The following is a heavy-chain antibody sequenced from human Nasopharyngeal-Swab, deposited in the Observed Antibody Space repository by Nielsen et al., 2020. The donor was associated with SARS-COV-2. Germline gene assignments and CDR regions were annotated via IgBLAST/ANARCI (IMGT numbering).Heavy chain of an antibody. D-gene: IGHD1-26*01. CDR2: ISYDGSNK. J-gene: IGHJ4*02. CDR3: VRDVAIVGATLDH. V-gene: IGHV3-30-3*01. Sequence: GESLKISCAASGFTFSSYAMHWVRQAPGKGLEWVAVISYDGSNKYYADSVKGRFTISRDNSKNTLYLQMNSLREEDTAVYYCVRDVAIVGATLDHWGQGTLVTVSS. CDR1: GFTFSSYA.